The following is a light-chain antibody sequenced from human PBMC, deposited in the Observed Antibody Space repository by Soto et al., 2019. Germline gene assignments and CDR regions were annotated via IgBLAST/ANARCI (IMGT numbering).Light chain of an antibody. CDR1: LSVSSSY. CDR2: GAS. Sequence: EIVLTQSPGPLSFSPGERAPLSCRASLSVSSSYLAWYQQKPGQAPRLLIYGASSRATGIPDRFSGSGSATDFTLTISRLEPEDFAVYYCQQYHTSPLTFGGGTKVDIK. CDR3: QQYHTSPLT. J-gene: IGKJ4*01. V-gene: IGKV3-20*01.